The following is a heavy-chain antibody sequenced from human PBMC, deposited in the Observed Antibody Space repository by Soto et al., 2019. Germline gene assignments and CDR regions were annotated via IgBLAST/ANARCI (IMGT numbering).Heavy chain of an antibody. Sequence: EASVKVSCKASGYTFTSYGISWVRQAPGQGLEWMGWISAYNGNTNYAQKLQGRVTMTTDTSTSTAYMELRSLRSDDTAVYYCARDLGAIYDILTGYGMDVWGQGTTVTV. J-gene: IGHJ6*02. CDR1: GYTFTSYG. V-gene: IGHV1-18*01. D-gene: IGHD3-9*01. CDR3: ARDLGAIYDILTGYGMDV. CDR2: ISAYNGNT.